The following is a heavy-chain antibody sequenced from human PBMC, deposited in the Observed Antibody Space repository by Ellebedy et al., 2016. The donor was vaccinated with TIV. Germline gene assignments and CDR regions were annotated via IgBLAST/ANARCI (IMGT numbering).Heavy chain of an antibody. CDR3: ARDRAPMIVGNDAFDI. Sequence: AASVKVSCKASGYTFTGYYMHWARQAPGQGLEWMGWINPNSGGTNYAQKFQGRVTMTRDTSISTAYMELSRLRSDDTAVYYCARDRAPMIVGNDAFDIWGQGTMVTVSS. D-gene: IGHD3-22*01. CDR2: INPNSGGT. CDR1: GYTFTGYY. V-gene: IGHV1-2*02. J-gene: IGHJ3*02.